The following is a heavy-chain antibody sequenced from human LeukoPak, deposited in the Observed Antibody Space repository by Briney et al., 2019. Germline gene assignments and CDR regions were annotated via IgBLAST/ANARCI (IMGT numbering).Heavy chain of an antibody. J-gene: IGHJ1*01. CDR3: AHGGSSGYAEYFQH. D-gene: IGHD3-22*01. CDR1: GFSLSTSGVG. CDR2: IYWDDDK. V-gene: IGHV2-5*02. Sequence: ESGPTLVKPTQTLTLTCTFSGFSLSTSGVGGGWIRQPPGKALEWLALIYWDDDKRYSPALKSRLTITKDTSKNQVVLTMTNMDPVDTATYYCAHGGSSGYAEYFQHWGQGTLVTVSS.